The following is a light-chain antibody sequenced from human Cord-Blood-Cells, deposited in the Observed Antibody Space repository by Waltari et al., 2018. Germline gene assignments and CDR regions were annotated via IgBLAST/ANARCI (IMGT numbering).Light chain of an antibody. CDR2: DVS. Sequence: QSDLTQPRPESGSPGPSVNISCTGPSSDVGGYNYLPWYQQHPGKAPKLMIYDVSKRPSGVPARFSGSKSGNTASLTISGLQAEDEADYYCCSYAGSYTWVFGGGTKLTVL. CDR1: SSDVGGYNY. CDR3: CSYAGSYTWV. J-gene: IGLJ3*02. V-gene: IGLV2-11*01.